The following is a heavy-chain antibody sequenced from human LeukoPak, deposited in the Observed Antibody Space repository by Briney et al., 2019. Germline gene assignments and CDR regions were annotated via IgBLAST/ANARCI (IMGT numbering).Heavy chain of an antibody. CDR3: ARLRQWLVRTWFDP. Sequence: PSETLSLTCTVSGGSISSSSYYWGWIRQPPGKGLEWIGSIYYSGSTYYNPSLKSRVTISVDTSKSQFSLKLSSVTAADTAVYYCARLRQWLVRTWFDPWGQGTLVTVSS. J-gene: IGHJ5*02. CDR2: IYYSGST. D-gene: IGHD6-19*01. V-gene: IGHV4-39*01. CDR1: GGSISSSSYY.